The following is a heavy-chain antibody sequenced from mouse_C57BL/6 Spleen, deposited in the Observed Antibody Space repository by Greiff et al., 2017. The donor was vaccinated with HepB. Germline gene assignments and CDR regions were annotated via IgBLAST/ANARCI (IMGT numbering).Heavy chain of an antibody. J-gene: IGHJ3*01. CDR2: ISYSGST. Sequence: EVKLQESGPGMVKPSQSLSLTCTVTGYSITSGYDWHWIRHFPGNKLEWMGYISYSGSTNYNPSLKSRISITHDTSKNHFFLKLNSVTTEDTATYYCARGGDDGGFAYWGQGTLVTVSA. CDR3: ARGGDDGGFAY. V-gene: IGHV3-1*01. D-gene: IGHD2-3*01. CDR1: GYSITSGYD.